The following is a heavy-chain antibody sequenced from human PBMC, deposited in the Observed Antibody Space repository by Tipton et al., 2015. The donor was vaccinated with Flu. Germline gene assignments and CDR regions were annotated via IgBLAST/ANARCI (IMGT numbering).Heavy chain of an antibody. CDR1: GYSISSGYY. J-gene: IGHJ6*02. CDR3: ARIMVRGVSGMDV. V-gene: IGHV4-38-2*01. CDR2: IYHSGST. Sequence: TLSLTCAVSGYSISSGYYWGWIRQPPGKGLEWIGSIYHSGSTYYNPSLKSRVTISVDTSKNQFSLKLSSVTAADTAVYYCARIMVRGVSGMDVWGQGTTVTVSS. D-gene: IGHD3-10*01.